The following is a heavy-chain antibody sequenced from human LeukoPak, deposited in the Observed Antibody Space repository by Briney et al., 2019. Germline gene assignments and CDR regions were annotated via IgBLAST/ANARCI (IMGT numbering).Heavy chain of an antibody. D-gene: IGHD2/OR15-2a*01. J-gene: IGHJ5*02. CDR3: ARPLESLKEYWWFDP. V-gene: IGHV1-2*02. CDR1: GYTFTSYY. Sequence: KPGASVKVSCKASGYTFTSYYMHWVRQAPGQGLEWMGIINPKSGVTNFAQYFQGRVTMTRDTSSTTVYMELTRLRSDDTAVYYCARPLESLKEYWWFDPWGQGTLVTVSS. CDR2: INPKSGVT.